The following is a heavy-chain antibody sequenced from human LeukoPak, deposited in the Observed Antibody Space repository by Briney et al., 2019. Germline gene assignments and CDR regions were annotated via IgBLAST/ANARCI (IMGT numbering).Heavy chain of an antibody. J-gene: IGHJ4*02. Sequence: PGGSLRLSCAASGFSFSAYWMHWVRQAPGKGLVWVSRINNEGTSTDYADSVRGRFTISRVNVENTLYLQMNSLSADDTAMYYCVRYDVDARRFDYWGQGTLVTVSS. D-gene: IGHD2-8*01. CDR2: INNEGTST. CDR1: GFSFSAYW. CDR3: VRYDVDARRFDY. V-gene: IGHV3-74*01.